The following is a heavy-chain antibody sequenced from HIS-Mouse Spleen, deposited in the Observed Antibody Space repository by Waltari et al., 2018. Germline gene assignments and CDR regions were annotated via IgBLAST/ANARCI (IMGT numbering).Heavy chain of an antibody. Sequence: QMQLVQSGPEVKKPGTSVKVSCKASGFTFTSSAVQWVRQARGQRLEWIGWIVVGRGNTNYAQKFQERVTLTMDMSTSTAYMELSSLGSEDTAVYYCAAEGDSSGWYGYFDYWGQGTLVTVSS. CDR2: IVVGRGNT. J-gene: IGHJ4*02. CDR3: AAEGDSSGWYGYFDY. D-gene: IGHD6-19*01. CDR1: GFTFTSSA. V-gene: IGHV1-58*01.